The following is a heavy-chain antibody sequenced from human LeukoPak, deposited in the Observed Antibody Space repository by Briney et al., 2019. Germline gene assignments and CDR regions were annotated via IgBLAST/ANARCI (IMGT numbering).Heavy chain of an antibody. J-gene: IGHJ4*02. CDR3: AKDITAAGRRGYFDY. Sequence: QPGGSLRLSCAASGFTFDDYAMHWVRQAPGKGLEWVTGISWNSGSIGYADSVKGRFTISRDNAKNSLYLQMNSLRAEDMALYYCAKDITAAGRRGYFDYWGQGTLVTVSS. D-gene: IGHD6-13*01. V-gene: IGHV3-9*03. CDR2: ISWNSGSI. CDR1: GFTFDDYA.